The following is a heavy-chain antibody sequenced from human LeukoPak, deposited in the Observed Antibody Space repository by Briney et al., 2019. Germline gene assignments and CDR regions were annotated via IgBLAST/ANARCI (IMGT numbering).Heavy chain of an antibody. CDR2: IRYDGSNK. CDR3: AKEYYYDSSGYLHY. Sequence: GGSLRLSCAASGFTFDDYGMHGVRQAPAKGLEWVAFIRYDGSNKYYADSVKGRFTISRDNSKNTLYLQMNSLRAEDTAVYYCAKEYYYDSSGYLHYWGQGTLVTVSS. J-gene: IGHJ4*02. V-gene: IGHV3-30*02. D-gene: IGHD3-22*01. CDR1: GFTFDDYG.